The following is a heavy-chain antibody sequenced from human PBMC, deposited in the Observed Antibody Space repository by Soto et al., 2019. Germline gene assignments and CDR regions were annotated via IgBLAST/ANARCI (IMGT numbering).Heavy chain of an antibody. CDR1: GESVSSNSAA. J-gene: IGHJ6*02. CDR2: TYYRSKWYN. CDR3: ARDGATIRNGMDV. Sequence: SQTLSLTCAISGESVSSNSAAWNWIRPSPSRGLEWLGRTYYRSKWYNDYAVSVKSRITINPDTSKNQFSLQLNSVTPEDTAVYYCARDGATIRNGMDVWGQGTTVTVSS. D-gene: IGHD5-12*01. V-gene: IGHV6-1*01.